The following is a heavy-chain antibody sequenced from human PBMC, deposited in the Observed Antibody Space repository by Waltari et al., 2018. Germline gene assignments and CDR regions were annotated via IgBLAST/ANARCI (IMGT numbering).Heavy chain of an antibody. CDR1: GFTFSSYE. V-gene: IGHV3-48*03. CDR2: ISSSGSTI. D-gene: IGHD5-12*01. J-gene: IGHJ4*02. CDR3: AREGGVPDGYNLGFDY. Sequence: EVQLVESGGGLVQPGGSLRLSCAASGFTFSSYEMNWVRQAPGKGLEWVSYISSSGSTIYYEDSVKGRFPISVDNAKNSLYLQMNSLRAEDTAVYYCAREGGVPDGYNLGFDYWGQGTLVTVSS.